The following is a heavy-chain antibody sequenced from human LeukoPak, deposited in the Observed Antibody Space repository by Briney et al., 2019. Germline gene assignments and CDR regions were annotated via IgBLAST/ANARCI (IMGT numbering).Heavy chain of an antibody. CDR3: ARDLAYGSGSYYRYYYYYMDV. Sequence: TGGSLRLSCAASGFTFSDYYMSWIRQAPGKGLEWVSYISSSGSTIYYADSVKGRFTISRDNAKNSLYLQMNSLRAEDTAVYYCARDLAYGSGSYYRYYYYYMDVWGKGTTVTVSS. CDR1: GFTFSDYY. CDR2: ISSSGSTI. J-gene: IGHJ6*03. V-gene: IGHV3-11*04. D-gene: IGHD3-10*01.